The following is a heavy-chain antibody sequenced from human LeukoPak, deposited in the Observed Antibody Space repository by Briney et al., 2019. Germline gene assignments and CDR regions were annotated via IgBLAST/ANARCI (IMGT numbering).Heavy chain of an antibody. CDR1: GFTFSSYW. D-gene: IGHD3-10*01. J-gene: IGHJ6*02. CDR3: AQAGVVRGVITGYYGMDV. Sequence: PGGSLRLSCAASGFTFSSYWMSWVRQAPGKGLEWVANIKQDGSEKYYVDSVKGRFTISRDNAKNSLYLQMNSLRAEDTAVYYCAQAGVVRGVITGYYGMDVWGQGTTVTVSS. V-gene: IGHV3-7*03. CDR2: IKQDGSEK.